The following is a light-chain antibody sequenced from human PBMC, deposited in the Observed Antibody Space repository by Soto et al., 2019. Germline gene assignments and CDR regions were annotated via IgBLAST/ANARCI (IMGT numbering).Light chain of an antibody. CDR1: FSDVGGYDY. V-gene: IGLV2-14*01. J-gene: IGLJ1*01. CDR2: EVT. Sequence: QSVLTQPASVSGSPGPSIAISCTGTFSDVGGYDYVSWYQQHPDKAPKLMIYEVTKRPSGVSNRFSGSKSGNTASLTISGLQPEDEADYYCSSHTSGSTRVFGSGTKLTVL. CDR3: SSHTSGSTRV.